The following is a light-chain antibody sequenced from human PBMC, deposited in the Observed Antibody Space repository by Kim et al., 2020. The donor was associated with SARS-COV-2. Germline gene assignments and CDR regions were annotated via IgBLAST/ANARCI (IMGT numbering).Light chain of an antibody. CDR2: QDS. CDR3: QAWDSSTAGAV. V-gene: IGLV3-1*01. J-gene: IGLJ2*01. CDR1: KLGDKY. Sequence: SPGQTASITCSGDKLGDKYACWYQQKPGQSPVLVIYQDSKRPSGIPERFSGSNSGNTATLTISGTQAMDEADYYCQAWDSSTAGAVFGGGTQLTVL.